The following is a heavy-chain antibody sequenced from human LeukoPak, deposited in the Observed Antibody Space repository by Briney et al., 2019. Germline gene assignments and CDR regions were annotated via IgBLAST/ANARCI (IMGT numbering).Heavy chain of an antibody. D-gene: IGHD3-10*01. V-gene: IGHV3-15*01. Sequence: GGSLRLSCAASGFTFSNAWMSWVRQAPGKGLEWVGRIKSKTDGGTTDYAAPVKGRFTISRDDSKNTLYLQMNSLKTEDTAVYYCWTITMVRGVIDYWGQGTLVTVSS. J-gene: IGHJ4*02. CDR2: IKSKTDGGTT. CDR3: WTITMVRGVIDY. CDR1: GFTFSNAW.